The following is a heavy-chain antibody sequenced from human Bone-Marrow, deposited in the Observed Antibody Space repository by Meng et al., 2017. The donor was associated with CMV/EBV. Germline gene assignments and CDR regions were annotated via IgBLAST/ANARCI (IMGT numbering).Heavy chain of an antibody. CDR3: ARRTIAAAGNFDL. Sequence: SQTLSLTCAVYGGSFSGYYWSWIRQPPGKGLAWIGEINHSGSTNYNPSLKSRVTISVDTSKNQFSLKLSSVTAADTAVYYCARRTIAAAGNFDLWGRGTLVTVSS. D-gene: IGHD6-13*01. CDR2: INHSGST. J-gene: IGHJ2*01. CDR1: GGSFSGYY. V-gene: IGHV4-34*01.